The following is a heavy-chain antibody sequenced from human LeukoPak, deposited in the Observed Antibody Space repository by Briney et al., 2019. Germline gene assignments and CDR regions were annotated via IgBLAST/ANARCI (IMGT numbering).Heavy chain of an antibody. CDR3: ARGPVVVAATPSYYYGMDV. J-gene: IGHJ6*02. CDR1: GGSFSGYY. D-gene: IGHD2-15*01. Sequence: SETLSLTCAVYGGSFSGYYWSWIRQPPGKGLEWIGEINHSGSTNYNPSLKSRVAISVDTSKNQFSLKLSSVTAAATAVYYCARGPVVVAATPSYYYGMDVWGQGTTVTVSS. V-gene: IGHV4-34*01. CDR2: INHSGST.